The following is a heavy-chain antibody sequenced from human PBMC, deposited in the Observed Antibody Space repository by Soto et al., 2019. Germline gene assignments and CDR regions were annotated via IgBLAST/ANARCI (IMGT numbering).Heavy chain of an antibody. J-gene: IGHJ4*02. Sequence: GGSLRLSCAASGFTFSSYSMNWVRQAPGKGLEWVSSISSSSSYIYYADSVKGRFTISRDNAKNSLYLQMSSLRAEDTAVYYCARDGGNGSSTSCYLAYWGQGTLVTVSS. CDR3: ARDGGNGSSTSCYLAY. V-gene: IGHV3-21*01. D-gene: IGHD2-2*01. CDR2: ISSSSSYI. CDR1: GFTFSSYS.